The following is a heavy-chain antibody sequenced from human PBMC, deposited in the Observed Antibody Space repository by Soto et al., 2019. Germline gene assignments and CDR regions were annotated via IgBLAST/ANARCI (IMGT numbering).Heavy chain of an antibody. D-gene: IGHD3-3*01. CDR1: GGSISSSSYY. Sequence: SETLSLTCTVSGGSISSSSYYWGWIRQPPGKGLEWIGSIYYSGSTYYNPSLKSRVTISIDTSKNQFSLKLSSVTVADTAVYYCARPSRLRFLESPLDVWGQGTTVTVSS. J-gene: IGHJ6*02. CDR2: IYYSGST. V-gene: IGHV4-39*01. CDR3: ARPSRLRFLESPLDV.